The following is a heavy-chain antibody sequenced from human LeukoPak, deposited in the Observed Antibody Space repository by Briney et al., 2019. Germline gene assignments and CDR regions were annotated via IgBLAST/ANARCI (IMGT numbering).Heavy chain of an antibody. CDR1: GFTFSSYE. Sequence: GGSLRLSCAASGFTFSSYEMNWVRQAPGKGLEWVSYISSSGSTIYYADSVKGRFTISRDNSKNTLYLQMNSLRAEDTAVYYCAKVLIWTYGSGNYYKGAFDIWGQGTMVTVFS. CDR2: ISSSGSTI. D-gene: IGHD3-10*01. CDR3: AKVLIWTYGSGNYYKGAFDI. J-gene: IGHJ3*02. V-gene: IGHV3-48*03.